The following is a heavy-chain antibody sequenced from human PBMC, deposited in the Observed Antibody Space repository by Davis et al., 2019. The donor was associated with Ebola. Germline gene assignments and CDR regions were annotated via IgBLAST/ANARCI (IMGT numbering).Heavy chain of an antibody. CDR2: ISGSSRNK. Sequence: GVLKISCAASGFTFSNYAMSWVRQAPGKGLEWVSGISGSSRNKYYADSVKGRFTISRDNSKNTLYLQMNSLRAEDTAVYYCAKDLSFDFWSGYYYYGVDVWGQGTTVTVSS. CDR1: GFTFSNYA. V-gene: IGHV3-23*01. D-gene: IGHD3-3*01. J-gene: IGHJ6*02. CDR3: AKDLSFDFWSGYYYYGVDV.